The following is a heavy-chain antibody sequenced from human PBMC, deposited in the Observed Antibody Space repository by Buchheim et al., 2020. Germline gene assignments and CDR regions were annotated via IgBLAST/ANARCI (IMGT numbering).Heavy chain of an antibody. D-gene: IGHD3-22*01. J-gene: IGHJ4*02. CDR2: ISYDGSNK. CDR1: GFTFSSYA. V-gene: IGHV3-30-3*01. Sequence: VQLVESGGGVVQPGRSLRLSCADSGFTFSSYAMHWVRQAPGKGLEWVAVISYDGSNKYYADSVEGRFTISRDNSKHTLYLQMNSLRAEDTAVYYCARDLFGYYYDSSGYYPGDYWGQGTL. CDR3: ARDLFGYYYDSSGYYPGDY.